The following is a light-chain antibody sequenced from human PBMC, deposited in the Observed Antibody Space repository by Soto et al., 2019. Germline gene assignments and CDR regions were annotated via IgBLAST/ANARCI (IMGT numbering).Light chain of an antibody. J-gene: IGKJ3*01. CDR2: AAS. Sequence: IQLTQSPSSLSASVGDRVTITCRASQGISSYLAWYQQKPGKAPKLLIYAASTLQSWVPSRLSGGGSGTDFTLNISSMQPEDFATYYCQQLNSYPETFGPGTKVDIK. V-gene: IGKV1-9*01. CDR3: QQLNSYPET. CDR1: QGISSY.